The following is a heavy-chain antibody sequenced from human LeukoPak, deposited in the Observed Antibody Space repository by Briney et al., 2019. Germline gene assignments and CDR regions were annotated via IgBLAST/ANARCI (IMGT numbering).Heavy chain of an antibody. CDR2: IYYTGTT. Sequence: SETLSLTCTVSNGSISSFYWTWIRQPPGKGLEWIGYIYYTGTTDYNPSLKRRVTISVDTSKNQFSLKLSSVTAADTAVYFCARGYGRYFDYWGQGTLVTVSS. V-gene: IGHV4-59*01. J-gene: IGHJ4*02. CDR3: ARGYGRYFDY. D-gene: IGHD5-18*01. CDR1: NGSISSFY.